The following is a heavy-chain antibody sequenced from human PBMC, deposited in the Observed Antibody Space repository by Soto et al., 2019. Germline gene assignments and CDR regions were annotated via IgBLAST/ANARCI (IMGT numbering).Heavy chain of an antibody. CDR3: ARRYGGNFDY. Sequence: SETLSLTCTVSGGSINNYYWSWIRQPPGKGLEWIGYIYYSGSTNYNPSLKSRVTISVDTSKNQFSLKLSSVTAADTAVYYRARRYGGNFDYWGQGTLVTVSS. D-gene: IGHD1-26*01. CDR2: IYYSGST. CDR1: GGSINNYY. V-gene: IGHV4-59*01. J-gene: IGHJ4*02.